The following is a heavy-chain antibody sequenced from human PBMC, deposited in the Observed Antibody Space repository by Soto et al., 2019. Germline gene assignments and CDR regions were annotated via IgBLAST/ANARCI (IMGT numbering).Heavy chain of an antibody. J-gene: IGHJ1*01. CDR2: VFYSGNS. CDR1: GGSVNSGSYY. D-gene: IGHD3-16*01. V-gene: IGHV4-61*01. CDR3: VRSYTLMVAALGE. Sequence: SETLSLTCTVSGGSVNSGSYYWNWIRQPPGKGLEWLGYVFYSGNSNYKPSVRSRVAISVDTSKNQFFLRLSSVTAAGTAVYYCVRSYTLMVAALGEWGQGTLVTVSS.